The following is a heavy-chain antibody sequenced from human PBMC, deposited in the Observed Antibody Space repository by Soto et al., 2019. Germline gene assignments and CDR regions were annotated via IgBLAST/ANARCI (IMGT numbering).Heavy chain of an antibody. V-gene: IGHV3-33*01. CDR3: AREAGPPHGMDV. CDR1: GFTFSSYG. J-gene: IGHJ6*02. Sequence: GGSLRLSCAASGFTFSSYGMHWVRQAPGKGLEWVAVIWYDGSNKYYAGSVKGRFTISRDNSKNTLYLQMNSLRAEDTAVYYCAREAGPPHGMDVRGPGXTVTVSS. CDR2: IWYDGSNK.